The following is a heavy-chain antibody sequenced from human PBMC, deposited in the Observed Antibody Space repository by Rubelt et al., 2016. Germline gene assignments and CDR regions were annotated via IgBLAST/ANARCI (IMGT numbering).Heavy chain of an antibody. J-gene: IGHJ4*02. CDR3: ARKGAYGDYAFDY. CDR1: GGSISSGGYS. CDR2: IYHRGST. D-gene: IGHD4-17*01. V-gene: IGHV4-30-2*01. Sequence: QLQLQESGSGLVKPSQTLSLTCAVSGGSISSGGYSWSWIRQPPGKGLEWIGYIYHRGSTYYNPFLKVVVTIAVCRSKNQCSLKLGSVPAADPAVYYCARKGAYGDYAFDYWGQGTLVTVSS.